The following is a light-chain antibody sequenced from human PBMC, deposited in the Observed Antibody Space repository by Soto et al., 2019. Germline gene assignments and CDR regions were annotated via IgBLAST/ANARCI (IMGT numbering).Light chain of an antibody. Sequence: EIVLTQSPGTLSLSPGERATLSCRASQSVSSSYLAWYQQKPGQAPRLLIYGASSRATGIPDRFSGSGSGTHFTLTISILEPEDFAVYYCQQYGRSPGLTFGPGTKVDIK. V-gene: IGKV3-20*01. CDR2: GAS. CDR3: QQYGRSPGLT. J-gene: IGKJ3*01. CDR1: QSVSSSY.